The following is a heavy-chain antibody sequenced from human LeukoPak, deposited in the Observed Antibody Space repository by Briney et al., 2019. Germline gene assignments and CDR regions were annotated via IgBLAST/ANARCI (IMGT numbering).Heavy chain of an antibody. CDR2: IIPLFITP. J-gene: IGHJ3*01. CDR1: GGTFSNYA. D-gene: IGHD2-15*01. CDR3: ARDVVVGTGIGFDV. Sequence: GASVKVSRKASGGTFSNYAINWVRQAPGQGLEWMGSIIPLFITPNYAQKFQGSVTITADESTSTVYMELSSLRSEDTAVYYCARDVVVGTGIGFDVWGQGTTVTVSS. V-gene: IGHV1-69*13.